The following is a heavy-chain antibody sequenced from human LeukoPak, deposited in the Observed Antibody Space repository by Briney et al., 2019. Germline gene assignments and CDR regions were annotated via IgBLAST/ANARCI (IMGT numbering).Heavy chain of an antibody. D-gene: IGHD6-13*01. CDR1: GGTFSSYA. V-gene: IGHV1-69*04. CDR2: VIPILGVT. J-gene: IGHJ5*02. Sequence: GASVTVSCKASGGTFSSYAIAWVRQAPGHGLECLGRVIPILGVTTYAQNFQDRVTITADKSTGTAYMELSSLTSADTAMYYCARHIAGENYFDPWGQGTLVTVSS. CDR3: ARHIAGENYFDP.